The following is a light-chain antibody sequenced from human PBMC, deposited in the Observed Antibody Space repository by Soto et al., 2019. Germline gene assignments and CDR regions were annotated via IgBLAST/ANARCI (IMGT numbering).Light chain of an antibody. CDR3: SSYTRSSTFYV. Sequence: QSVLTPPASVSGAPGQSIAISCTGTSSDVGGYKYVAWYQQHPGKAPKLMIYDVSSRPSGVSNRFSGSKTGNTASLTMSGLQDEDEADYYCSSYTRSSTFYVFGSGTKVTV. CDR2: DVS. CDR1: SSDVGGYKY. J-gene: IGLJ1*01. V-gene: IGLV2-14*01.